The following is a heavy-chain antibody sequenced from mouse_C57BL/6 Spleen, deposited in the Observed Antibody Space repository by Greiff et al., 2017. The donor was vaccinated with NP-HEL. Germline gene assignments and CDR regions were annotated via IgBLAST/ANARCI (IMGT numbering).Heavy chain of an antibody. CDR3: AIYSNYEDKDY. CDR2: IYPCDGDT. J-gene: IGHJ4*01. CDR1: GYAFSSSW. Sequence: VKLQESGPELVKPGASVKISCKASGYAFSSSWMNWVKQRPGQGLEWIGRIYPCDGDTNYNGKFKGKATLTADKSSSTAYMQLSSLTSEDAAVYFCAIYSNYEDKDYWGQGTSVTVS. D-gene: IGHD2-5*01. V-gene: IGHV1-82*01.